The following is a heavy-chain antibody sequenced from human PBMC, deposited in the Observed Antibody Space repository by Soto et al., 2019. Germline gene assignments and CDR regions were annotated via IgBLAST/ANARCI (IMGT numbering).Heavy chain of an antibody. CDR1: GFTFSRYE. D-gene: IGHD1-20*01. CDR2: ISSSGRTI. V-gene: IGHV3-48*03. J-gene: IGHJ4*02. CDR3: ARSGYTRNDGAKGYFDY. Sequence: EVQLVESGGGLVQPGGSLRLSCAASGFTFSRYEMNWFRQATGQLLEWVSYISSSGRTIYYANSVKGRFTISRDNAKNSLYLKMNSLRAEDTAVYYCARSGYTRNDGAKGYFDYWGQGTLVTVSS.